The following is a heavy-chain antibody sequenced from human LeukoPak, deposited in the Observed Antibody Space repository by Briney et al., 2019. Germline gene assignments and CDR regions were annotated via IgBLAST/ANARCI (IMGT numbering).Heavy chain of an antibody. J-gene: IGHJ3*02. Sequence: SETLSLTCTVSGDSVRSSSYYWGWIRQPPGKGLEWIGNIFYSGSTYYNPSLKSRVTISVDTSNNQFSLQLSSVTAADTAVYYCARTLFPQLLFRDSRPHAFDIWGQGTMITVSS. CDR1: GDSVRSSSYY. CDR3: ARTLFPQLLFRDSRPHAFDI. CDR2: IFYSGST. V-gene: IGHV4-39*01. D-gene: IGHD2-2*01.